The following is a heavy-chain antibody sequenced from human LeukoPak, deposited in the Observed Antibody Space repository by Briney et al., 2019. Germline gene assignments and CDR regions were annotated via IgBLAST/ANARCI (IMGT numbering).Heavy chain of an antibody. CDR3: VFTYDFWSGYDVDY. J-gene: IGHJ4*02. V-gene: IGHV3-23*01. CDR1: GFTFSSYA. CDR2: ISGSGGST. D-gene: IGHD3-3*01. Sequence: GGSLRLSCAASGFTFSSYAMSWVRQAPGKGLEWLSAISGSGGSTYYADSVKGRFTISRDNSKNTLYLQMNSLRAEDTAVYYCVFTYDFWSGYDVDYWGQGTLVTVSS.